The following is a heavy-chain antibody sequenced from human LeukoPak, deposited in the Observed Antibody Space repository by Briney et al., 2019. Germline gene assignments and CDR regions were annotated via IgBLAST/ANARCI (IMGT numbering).Heavy chain of an antibody. J-gene: IGHJ4*02. Sequence: PGGSLRLSCAASGFTFSSYGTHWVRQAPGKGLEWVAVIWYDGSTKYYADSVKGRFIISRDNSKNTLYLQMNSLRAEDTAVYYCARDGIGAATVEYYFDYWGQGTLVAVSS. D-gene: IGHD2-15*01. CDR1: GFTFSSYG. CDR3: ARDGIGAATVEYYFDY. CDR2: IWYDGSTK. V-gene: IGHV3-33*01.